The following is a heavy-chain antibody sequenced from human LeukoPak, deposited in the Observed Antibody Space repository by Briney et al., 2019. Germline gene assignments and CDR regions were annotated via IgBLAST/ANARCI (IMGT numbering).Heavy chain of an antibody. CDR2: VSGSGGST. J-gene: IGHJ3*02. CDR3: AKVVELWFPNDAFDI. Sequence: GGSLRLSCAASGFTLSFYGMSWVRQAPGKGLEWVSRVSGSGGSTYYADSVKGRFTISRDNSKNTLYLQMNSLRAEDTAVYYCAKVVELWFPNDAFDIWGQGTMVTVSS. CDR1: GFTLSFYG. V-gene: IGHV3-23*01. D-gene: IGHD5-18*01.